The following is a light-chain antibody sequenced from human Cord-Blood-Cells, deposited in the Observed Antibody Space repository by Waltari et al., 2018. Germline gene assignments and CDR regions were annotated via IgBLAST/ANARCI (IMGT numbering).Light chain of an antibody. CDR1: QSVLYSSNNKNY. CDR2: WAS. Sequence: DIVMTQSPDSLAVPLRERATINCKSTQSVLYSSNNKNYLAWYQQKPGQPPKLLIYWASTRESGVPDRFSGSGSGTDFTLTISSLQAEDVAVYYCQQYYSTPLTFGGGTKVEIK. V-gene: IGKV4-1*01. J-gene: IGKJ4*01. CDR3: QQYYSTPLT.